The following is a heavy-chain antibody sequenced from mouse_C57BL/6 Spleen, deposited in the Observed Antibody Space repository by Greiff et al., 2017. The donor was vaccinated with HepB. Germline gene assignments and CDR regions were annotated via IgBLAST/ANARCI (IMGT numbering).Heavy chain of an antibody. D-gene: IGHD2-3*01. CDR1: GYAFSSSW. V-gene: IGHV1-82*01. CDR3: ARNGYSHYFDY. Sequence: VQLQQSGPELVKPGASVKISCKASGYAFSSSWMNWVKQRPGKGLEWIGRIYPGDGDTNYNGKFKGKATLTADKSSSTAYMQLSSLTSEDSAVYFCARNGYSHYFDYWGQGTTLTVSS. J-gene: IGHJ2*01. CDR2: IYPGDGDT.